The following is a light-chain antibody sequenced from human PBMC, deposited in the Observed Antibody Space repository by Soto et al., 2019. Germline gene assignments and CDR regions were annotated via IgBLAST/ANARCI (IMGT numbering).Light chain of an antibody. CDR1: QSISSW. Sequence: DLQMTQSPSSVSASVGDRVTITCRASQSISSWLGWYQQKPGKAPKLLIYAASRLQIGVPSRFIGSESGTDFTLTISRLQSEDSATYYCQQANSFPWTFGQGTTVEIK. CDR3: QQANSFPWT. J-gene: IGKJ1*01. CDR2: AAS. V-gene: IGKV1-12*01.